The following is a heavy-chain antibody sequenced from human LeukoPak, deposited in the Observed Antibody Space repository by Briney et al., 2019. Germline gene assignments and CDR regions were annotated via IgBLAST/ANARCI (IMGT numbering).Heavy chain of an antibody. V-gene: IGHV1-8*02. D-gene: IGHD3-10*01. CDR3: ARGYGTNYYGSGSYYNVDY. Sequence: ASVKVSCKASGGTFSSYAINWVRQATGQGLEWMGWMNPNSGNTGYAQKFQGRVTMTRNTSISTAYMELSSLRSEDTAVYYCARGYGTNYYGSGSYYNVDYWGQGTLVTVSS. J-gene: IGHJ4*02. CDR1: GGTFSSYA. CDR2: MNPNSGNT.